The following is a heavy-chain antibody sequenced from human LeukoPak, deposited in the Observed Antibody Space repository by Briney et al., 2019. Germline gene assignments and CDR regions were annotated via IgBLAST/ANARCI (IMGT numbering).Heavy chain of an antibody. V-gene: IGHV3-43*02. Sequence: GGSLRLSCVASGLPIADFAMHWVRQAPGKGLEWVSLISGDGVSTFYADSVKGRFSISRDNSKNSLYLEMNNLRTEDAAMYYCAKESGKFDYWGQGTLVAVSS. J-gene: IGHJ4*02. CDR2: ISGDGVST. CDR3: AKESGKFDY. CDR1: GLPIADFA.